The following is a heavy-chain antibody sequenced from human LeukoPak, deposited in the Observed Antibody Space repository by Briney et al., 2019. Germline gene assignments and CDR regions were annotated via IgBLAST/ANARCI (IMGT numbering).Heavy chain of an antibody. Sequence: GGSLRLSCAASGFTVSSNYMSWVRQAPGKGLEWVSVIYSGGSTYYADSVKGRFTISRDNSKNTLYLQMNSLRAEDTAVYYCASMEGDYYDSSGSYYFDYWGQGTLVTVSS. CDR3: ASMEGDYYDSSGSYYFDY. CDR1: GFTVSSNY. V-gene: IGHV3-66*01. D-gene: IGHD3-22*01. CDR2: IYSGGST. J-gene: IGHJ4*02.